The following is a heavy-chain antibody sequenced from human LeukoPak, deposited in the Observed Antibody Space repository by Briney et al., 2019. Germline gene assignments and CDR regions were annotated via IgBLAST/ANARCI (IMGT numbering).Heavy chain of an antibody. Sequence: SETLSLTCAVYGGSFSGYYWSWIRQPPGKGLEWIGEINHSGSTNYNPSLKSRVTISVDTSKNHFSLRLSSVTAADTAVYYCSRVPAAAGTAYYYMDVWGNGTTVTVSS. CDR2: INHSGST. CDR1: GGSFSGYY. CDR3: SRVPAAAGTAYYYMDV. J-gene: IGHJ6*03. D-gene: IGHD6-13*01. V-gene: IGHV4-34*01.